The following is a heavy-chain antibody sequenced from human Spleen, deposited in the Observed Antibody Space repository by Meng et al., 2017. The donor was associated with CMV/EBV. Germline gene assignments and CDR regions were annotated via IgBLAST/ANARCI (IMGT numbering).Heavy chain of an antibody. CDR2: ISAGGGTT. J-gene: IGHJ4*02. Sequence: ETLSLTCAVYGGSFSGYYWSWIRQPPGKGLEWVSSISAGGGTTFYADSVKGRFTLSRDNSKNTLDLQMNSLRSEDTAVYYCARGGYCSSTSCYKPTHFDYWGQGTLVTVSS. D-gene: IGHD2-2*02. CDR3: ARGGYCSSTSCYKPTHFDY. V-gene: IGHV3-23*01. CDR1: GGSFSGYY.